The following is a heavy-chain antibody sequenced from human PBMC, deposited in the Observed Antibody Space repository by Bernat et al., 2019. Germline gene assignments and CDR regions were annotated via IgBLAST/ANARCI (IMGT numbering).Heavy chain of an antibody. CDR3: ARSMLVPGYFDY. D-gene: IGHD3-22*01. V-gene: IGHV3-33*01. J-gene: IGHJ4*02. CDR1: RFSFSSYG. CDR2: IGYDGSNK. Sequence: QVQLVESGGGVVQPGRSLRLSCAASRFSFSSYGMHWVRQAPGKGLEWVAVIGYDGSNKYYAESVKGRFTISRDNSKNTLFLQMNSLRAEDTAVYYCARSMLVPGYFDYWGQGTLVTVSS.